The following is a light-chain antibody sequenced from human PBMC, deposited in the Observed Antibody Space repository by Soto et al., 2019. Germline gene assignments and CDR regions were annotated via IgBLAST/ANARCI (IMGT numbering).Light chain of an antibody. J-gene: IGKJ1*01. CDR1: QSISSW. CDR3: LQHNSYPWT. CDR2: KAS. Sequence: DIQMTQSPSTLSASIGDRVNITCRASQSISSWLAWYQQKPGKAPKVLIYKASNLESGVPSRFSGSGSETEFTLTISSLQTEDFATYYCLQHNSYPWTFGQGTKVDIK. V-gene: IGKV1-5*03.